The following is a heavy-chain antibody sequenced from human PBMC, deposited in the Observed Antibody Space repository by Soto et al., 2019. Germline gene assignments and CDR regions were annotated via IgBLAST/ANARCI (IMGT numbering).Heavy chain of an antibody. V-gene: IGHV3-30*03. CDR1: GFTFSSYG. CDR3: ARGTGNNWNYVWFDP. D-gene: IGHD1-7*01. J-gene: IGHJ5*02. Sequence: QVQLVESGGGVVQPGRSLRLSCAASGFTFSSYGMHWVRQAPGKGLEWVAGVSSDGSDKDYADSVKGRFTISRDNSKNTLYLQMSSLRVEDTTVYYCARGTGNNWNYVWFDPWGQGTLDTVSS. CDR2: VSSDGSDK.